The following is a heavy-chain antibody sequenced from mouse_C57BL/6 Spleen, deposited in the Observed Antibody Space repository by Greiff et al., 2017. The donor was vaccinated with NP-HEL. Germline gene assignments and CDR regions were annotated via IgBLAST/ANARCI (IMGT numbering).Heavy chain of an antibody. CDR3: AAYGSSGYYAMDY. CDR1: GYTFTSYW. Sequence: QVQLQQPGAELVKPGASVKVSCKASGYTFTSYWMHWVKQRPGQGLEWIGRIHPSDSDTNYNQKFKGKATLTVDKSSSTAYMQISSLTSEDSSFYYCAAYGSSGYYAMDYWGQGTSVTVSS. CDR2: IHPSDSDT. V-gene: IGHV1-74*01. J-gene: IGHJ4*01. D-gene: IGHD1-1*01.